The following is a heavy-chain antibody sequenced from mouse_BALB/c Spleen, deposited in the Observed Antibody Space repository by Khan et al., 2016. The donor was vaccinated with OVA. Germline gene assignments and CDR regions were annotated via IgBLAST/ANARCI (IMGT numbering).Heavy chain of an antibody. J-gene: IGHJ3*01. CDR1: GYTFSDYV. CDR3: ARSYDGAWFAY. D-gene: IGHD1-1*01. V-gene: IGHV1-77*01. CDR2: IYPGRGST. Sequence: QVQLKQSGPELVKPGASVKMSCKASGYTFSDYVISWVKLRTGQGLEWIGEIYPGRGSTYYNEKFKGKATLTADKSSNTAYMQLSSLTSEDSAVYFCARSYDGAWFAYWGQGTLVTVS.